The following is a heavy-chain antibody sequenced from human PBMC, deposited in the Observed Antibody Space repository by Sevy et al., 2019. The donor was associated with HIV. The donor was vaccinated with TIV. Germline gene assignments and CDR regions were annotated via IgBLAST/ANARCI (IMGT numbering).Heavy chain of an antibody. V-gene: IGHV4-59*08. D-gene: IGHD1-26*01. CDR2: IYYNGHI. CDR3: AGENAWGRGYS. Sequence: SETLSLTCTVSGGSITSHYWNWIRQPPGKGLEWIANIYYNGHINYNPSLKSRATFSLDKSTNQFSLRLSSVTAADTAMYYCAGENAWGRGYSWGQGTLVTVSS. CDR1: GGSITSHY. J-gene: IGHJ4*02.